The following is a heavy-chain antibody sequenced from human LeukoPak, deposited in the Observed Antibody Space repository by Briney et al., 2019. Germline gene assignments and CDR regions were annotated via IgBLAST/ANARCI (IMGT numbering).Heavy chain of an antibody. Sequence: SETLSLTCTVSGGSISSYHWSWIRQPPGKGLECIGYIYSSGSTNYNPSLKSRVTISVDKSKNQFSLKLSSVTAADTAVYYCARGGPPGYSSSWYNWFDPWGQGTLVTVSS. CDR2: IYSSGST. D-gene: IGHD6-13*01. CDR3: ARGGPPGYSSSWYNWFDP. CDR1: GGSISSYH. J-gene: IGHJ5*02. V-gene: IGHV4-59*12.